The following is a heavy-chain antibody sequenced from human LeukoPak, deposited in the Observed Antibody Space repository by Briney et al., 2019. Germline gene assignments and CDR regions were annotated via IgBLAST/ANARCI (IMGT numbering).Heavy chain of an antibody. CDR2: IYYSGST. D-gene: IGHD7-27*01. Sequence: SEALSLTCTVSGGSISSGGYYWSWIRQHPGKGLEWIGYIYYSGSTYYNPSLKSRVTISVDTSKNQFSLKLSSVTAADTAVYYCARFNWGSITYWGQGTLVTVSS. J-gene: IGHJ4*02. CDR3: ARFNWGSITY. CDR1: GGSISSGGYY. V-gene: IGHV4-31*03.